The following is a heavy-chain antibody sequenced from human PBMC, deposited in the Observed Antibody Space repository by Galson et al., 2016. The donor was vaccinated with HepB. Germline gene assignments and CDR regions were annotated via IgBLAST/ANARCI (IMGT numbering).Heavy chain of an antibody. CDR1: GYTFTDCY. CDR3: ARVSGVYYGMDV. V-gene: IGHV1-2*02. J-gene: IGHJ6*02. D-gene: IGHD7-27*01. CDR2: INPKSGGT. Sequence: SVKVSCKASGYTFTDCYIHWVRQAPGQGLEWMGWINPKSGGTNYEQRFQGRVTVSRDTSISTAYMELTRLTSDDTAVDYCARVSGVYYGMDVWGHGTTVTVSS.